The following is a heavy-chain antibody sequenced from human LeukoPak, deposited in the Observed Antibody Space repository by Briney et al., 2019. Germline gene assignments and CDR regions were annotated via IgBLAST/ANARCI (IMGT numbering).Heavy chain of an antibody. CDR1: GYTFTSYG. CDR2: ISAYNGNT. D-gene: IGHD3-16*02. Sequence: ASVKVSCKASGYTFTSYGISWVRQAPGQGLEWMGWISAYNGNTNYAQQLQGRVTMTIDTSTSTAYMELRGLRSDDTAVYYCARYRRAYYYYYGMDVWGQGTTVTVSS. J-gene: IGHJ6*02. V-gene: IGHV1-18*01. CDR3: ARYRRAYYYYYGMDV.